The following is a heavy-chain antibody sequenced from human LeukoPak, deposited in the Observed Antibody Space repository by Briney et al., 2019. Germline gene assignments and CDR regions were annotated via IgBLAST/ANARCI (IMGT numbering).Heavy chain of an antibody. CDR2: ISYDGSSQ. CDR1: GFTFSSYG. J-gene: IGHJ4*02. CDR3: AKSGMGSSWYLHFDY. Sequence: GGSLRLSCAASGFTFSSYGMHWVRQAPGKALEWVAVISYDGSSQYYADSVKGRFTISRDKSKNTLYLQMNGLRAEDTAVYYCAKSGMGSSWYLHFDYWGQGTLVTVSS. V-gene: IGHV3-30*18. D-gene: IGHD6-13*01.